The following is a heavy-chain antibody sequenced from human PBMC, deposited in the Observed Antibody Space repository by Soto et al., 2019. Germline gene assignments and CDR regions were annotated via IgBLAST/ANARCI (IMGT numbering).Heavy chain of an antibody. Sequence: SETLSLTCTVSGGSISSYYWSWIRQPPGKGLEWIGYIYYSGSTNYNPSLKSRVTVSVDTSKNQFSLKLSSVTAADTAVYYCARGNRGYRSNWFDPWGQGTLVTVSS. CDR2: IYYSGST. CDR1: GGSISSYY. D-gene: IGHD2-15*01. V-gene: IGHV4-59*01. J-gene: IGHJ5*02. CDR3: ARGNRGYRSNWFDP.